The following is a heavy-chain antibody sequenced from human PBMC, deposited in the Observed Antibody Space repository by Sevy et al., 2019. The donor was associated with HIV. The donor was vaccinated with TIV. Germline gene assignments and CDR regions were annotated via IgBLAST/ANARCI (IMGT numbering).Heavy chain of an antibody. CDR1: GGSISSGGYS. J-gene: IGHJ6*02. Sequence: SETLSLTCAVSGGSISSGGYSWSWIRQPPGKGLEWIGYIYHSGSTYYNPSLKIRVTISVDRSKNQFSLKRSSVTAADTAVYYCAKGVIGLYGMDVCGQGTTVTVSS. CDR3: AKGVIGLYGMDV. V-gene: IGHV4-30-2*01. CDR2: IYHSGST. D-gene: IGHD3-10*01.